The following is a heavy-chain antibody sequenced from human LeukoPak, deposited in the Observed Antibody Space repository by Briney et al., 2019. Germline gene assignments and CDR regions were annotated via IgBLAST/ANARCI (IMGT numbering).Heavy chain of an antibody. CDR3: ARGRAPDY. V-gene: IGHV4-34*01. CDR1: GGSFSGYY. Sequence: SETLSLTCAVYGGSFSGYYWSWIRQPPGKGLVWSGEINHSGSTNYNPSLKSRVTISVDTSNNKFSLKLSFVSLAAEAVYYCARGRAPDYWGQGTLVTLSS. CDR2: INHSGST. J-gene: IGHJ4*02.